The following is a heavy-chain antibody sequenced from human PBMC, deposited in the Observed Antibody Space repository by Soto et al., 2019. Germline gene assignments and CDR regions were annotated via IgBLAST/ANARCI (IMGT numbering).Heavy chain of an antibody. Sequence: GGSLRLSCAASGFTFSDYYMSWIRQAPGKGLELVSYISSSGSYTNYADSVKGRFTISRDNAKNSLYLQMNSLRAEDTAVYYCARDKYSGSYYGLDYYYGMDVWGQGTTVTVSS. D-gene: IGHD1-26*01. CDR3: ARDKYSGSYYGLDYYYGMDV. J-gene: IGHJ6*02. V-gene: IGHV3-11*06. CDR1: GFTFSDYY. CDR2: ISSSGSYT.